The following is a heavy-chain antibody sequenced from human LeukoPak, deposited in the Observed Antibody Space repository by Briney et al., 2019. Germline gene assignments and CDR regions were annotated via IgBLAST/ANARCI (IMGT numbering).Heavy chain of an antibody. D-gene: IGHD3-3*01. CDR2: ISSSSSYI. Sequence: PGGSLRLSCAASGFTFSSYSMNWVRQAPGKGLEWVSSISSSSSYIYYADSVKGRFTISRDNAKNSLYLQMNSLRAEDTAVYYCARDGRTYYDFWSGYYIDYWGQGTLVTVSS. V-gene: IGHV3-21*01. J-gene: IGHJ4*02. CDR3: ARDGRTYYDFWSGYYIDY. CDR1: GFTFSSYS.